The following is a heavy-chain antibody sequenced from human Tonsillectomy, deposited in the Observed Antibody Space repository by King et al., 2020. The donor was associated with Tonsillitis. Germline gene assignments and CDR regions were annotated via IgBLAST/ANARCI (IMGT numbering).Heavy chain of an antibody. CDR2: IYPGDSDT. V-gene: IGHV5-51*01. CDR1: GYNFISYW. J-gene: IGHJ3*02. D-gene: IGHD6-19*01. Sequence: QLVQSGAEVKKPGESLKISCKGSGYNFISYWIGWVRQMPGKGLEWMGIIYPGDSDTTYIPSFPGHFTISVEKSISTASLQWSSLRASDTAMYYCARLGIAVLEGAFDIWGQGTMVTVSS. CDR3: ARLGIAVLEGAFDI.